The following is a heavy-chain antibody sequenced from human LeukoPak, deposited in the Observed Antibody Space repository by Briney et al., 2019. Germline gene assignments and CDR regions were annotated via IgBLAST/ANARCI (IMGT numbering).Heavy chain of an antibody. CDR1: GGSLSTYD. V-gene: IGHV4-34*01. Sequence: SETLPLTCAVYGGSLSTYDWSWIRQTPGKGLEWIAKISHGGNTDYNPSLNGRVTISVDTFRNQVSLKLTSVTAADTAVYYCARGPSSSYGAWFGPWGQGTLVTVSS. CDR2: ISHGGNT. J-gene: IGHJ5*02. CDR3: ARGPSSSYGAWFGP. D-gene: IGHD6-6*01.